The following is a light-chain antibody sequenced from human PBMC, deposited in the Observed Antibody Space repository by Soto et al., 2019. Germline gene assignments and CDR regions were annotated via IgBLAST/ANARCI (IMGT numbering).Light chain of an antibody. J-gene: IGLJ1*01. CDR1: SSDVGSYNY. CDR3: SSYTSSIFYV. V-gene: IGLV2-14*01. CDR2: DVS. Sequence: QSVLTQPASVSGSPVQSITISCTGTSSDVGSYNYVSWYQQHPGKAPKLMIYDVSNRPSGVSNRFSGSKSGNTASLTISGLQAEDEADYYCSSYTSSIFYVFGTGTKVTVL.